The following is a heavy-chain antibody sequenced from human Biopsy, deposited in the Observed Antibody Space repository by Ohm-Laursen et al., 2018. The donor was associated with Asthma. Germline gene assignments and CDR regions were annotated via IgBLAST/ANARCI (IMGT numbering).Heavy chain of an antibody. CDR1: GFTFGDYW. V-gene: IGHV3-15*01. Sequence: SLRLSCAAFGFTFGDYWMSWVRQAPGKGLEWVGRIKSKTDGGTTDYAAPVKGRFTISRDDSKNTLYLQMNSLKTEDTAAYYCTTDALLYSSADYWGQGTLVTVSS. CDR3: TTDALLYSSADY. D-gene: IGHD2-8*01. J-gene: IGHJ4*02. CDR2: IKSKTDGGTT.